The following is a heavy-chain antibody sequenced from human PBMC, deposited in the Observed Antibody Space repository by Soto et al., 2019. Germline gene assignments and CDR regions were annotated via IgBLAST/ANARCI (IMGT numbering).Heavy chain of an antibody. D-gene: IGHD3-22*01. Sequence: PGESMKISCSGSGYAFNPNWFGWVRQLTRRGLEWVGIMYPGDSDTRLHPSLQGHVTLSADVTVSTAFLQWRTLKTSDSGMYFCARLPRDFSKTSCYYADHWGQGTSVTVSS. V-gene: IGHV5-51*01. CDR2: MYPGDSDT. CDR3: ARLPRDFSKTSCYYADH. J-gene: IGHJ4*02. CDR1: GYAFNPNW.